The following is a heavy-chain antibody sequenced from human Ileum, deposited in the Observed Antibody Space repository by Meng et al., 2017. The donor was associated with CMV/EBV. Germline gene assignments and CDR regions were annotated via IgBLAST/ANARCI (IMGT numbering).Heavy chain of an antibody. CDR2: IIPIFGTA. CDR1: GGTFSSYA. D-gene: IGHD1-26*01. J-gene: IGHJ4*02. CDR3: ARESKLSIVTLFDY. Sequence: ASGGTFSSYAISWVRQAPGQGLEWMGGIIPIFGTANYAQKFQGRATITTDESTSTAYMELSSLRSEDTAVYYCARESKLSIVTLFDYWGQGTLVTVSS. V-gene: IGHV1-69*05.